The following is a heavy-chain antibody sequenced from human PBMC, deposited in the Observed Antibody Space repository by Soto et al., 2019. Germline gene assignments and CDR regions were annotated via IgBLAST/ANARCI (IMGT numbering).Heavy chain of an antibody. Sequence: PSEALPVTSTVSAGFISRSGYYGGWIRQAPGKGLEWIGSIYYSGSTYYNPSLKSRVTISVDTSKNQFSLKLSSVTAADTAVYYCARRLYYDSSGFEGGGMNVWGQGTTVT. CDR1: AGFISRSGYY. CDR2: IYYSGST. CDR3: ARRLYYDSSGFEGGGMNV. D-gene: IGHD3-22*01. V-gene: IGHV4-39*01. J-gene: IGHJ6*02.